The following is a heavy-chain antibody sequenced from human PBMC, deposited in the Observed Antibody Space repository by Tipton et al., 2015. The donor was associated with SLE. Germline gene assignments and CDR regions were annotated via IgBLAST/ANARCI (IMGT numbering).Heavy chain of an antibody. CDR1: GGSISSRSYY. CDR2: IYYSGST. D-gene: IGHD3-10*01. CDR3: ARAEYSFDY. V-gene: IGHV4-39*07. J-gene: IGHJ4*02. Sequence: PGLVKPSETLSLTCSVSGGSISSRSYYWGWIRQPPGMGLEWIGSIYYSGSTFHNPSLKSRLTISVDTSKNQFSLKLSSVTAADTAVYYCARAEYSFDYWGQGALVTVSS.